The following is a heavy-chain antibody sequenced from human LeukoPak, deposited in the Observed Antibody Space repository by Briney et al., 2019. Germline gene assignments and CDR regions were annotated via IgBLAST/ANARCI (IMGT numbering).Heavy chain of an antibody. J-gene: IGHJ6*03. CDR1: GGSISSYY. CDR2: IYYSGST. D-gene: IGHD2-2*01. Sequence: PSETLSLTCTVSGGSISSYYWSWIRQPPGKGLEWIGYIYYSGSTNYNPSLKSRVTISVDTSKNQFSLKLSSVTAADTAVYYCARHGNLVVPANYYYMDVWGKGTTVTVSS. V-gene: IGHV4-59*08. CDR3: ARHGNLVVPANYYYMDV.